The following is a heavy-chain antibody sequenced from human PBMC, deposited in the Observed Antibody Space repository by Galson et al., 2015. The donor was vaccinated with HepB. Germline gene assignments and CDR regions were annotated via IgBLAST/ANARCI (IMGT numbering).Heavy chain of an antibody. V-gene: IGHV4-31*11. CDR3: ARGGLAARPGGPFDF. CDR1: GGSISSGAYS. J-gene: IGHJ4*02. Sequence: LSLTCAVSGGSISSGAYSWNWIRQYPGKGLEWIGFSYSSGTTYYNPSLKSRLTIAVDTSSNQFSLKLTSVTAADTAMYYCARGGLAARPGGPFDFWGQGTLVSVSS. D-gene: IGHD6-6*01. CDR2: SYSSGTT.